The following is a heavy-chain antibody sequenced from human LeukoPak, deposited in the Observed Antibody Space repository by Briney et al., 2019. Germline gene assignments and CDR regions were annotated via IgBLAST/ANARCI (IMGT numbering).Heavy chain of an antibody. CDR3: ARGAHYFDY. J-gene: IGHJ4*02. CDR2: VFYIGST. CDR1: GGSISSYY. V-gene: IGHV4-59*01. Sequence: SETLSLTCTVSGGSISSYYWSWIRQPPGKGLEWIGYVFYIGSTDYNPSLKSRVTISVDTSKNQFSLKLSSVTAADTAVYYCARGAHYFDYWGRGTLVTVSS.